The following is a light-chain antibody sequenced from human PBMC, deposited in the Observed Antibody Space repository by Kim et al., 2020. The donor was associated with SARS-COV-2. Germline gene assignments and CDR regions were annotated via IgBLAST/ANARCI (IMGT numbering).Light chain of an antibody. CDR3: QQRSKWPLT. V-gene: IGKV3-11*01. CDR1: QSVSKS. Sequence: LSPGERATRYCRASQSVSKSLGWYQQKTGQAPRLLVYDASNRATGIPARFSGSGSGTDFTLTISSLEPEDFAVYYCQQRSKWPLTFGGGTKVDIK. J-gene: IGKJ4*01. CDR2: DAS.